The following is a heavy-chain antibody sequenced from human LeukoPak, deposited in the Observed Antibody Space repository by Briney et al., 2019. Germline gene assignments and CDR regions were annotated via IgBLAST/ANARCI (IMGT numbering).Heavy chain of an antibody. CDR2: IKQDGSEK. CDR1: GFTFSSYW. D-gene: IGHD3-10*01. V-gene: IGHV3-7*04. CDR3: AGAKVTMVRGVIRTSEYFQH. Sequence: GGSLRLSCAASGFTFSSYWMSWVRQAPGKGLEWVANIKQDGSEKYYVDSVKGRFTISRDNAKNSLYLQMNSLRAEDTAVYYCAGAKVTMVRGVIRTSEYFQHWGQGTLVTVSS. J-gene: IGHJ1*01.